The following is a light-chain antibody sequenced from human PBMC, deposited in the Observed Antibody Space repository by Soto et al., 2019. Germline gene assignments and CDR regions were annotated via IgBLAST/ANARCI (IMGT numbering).Light chain of an antibody. CDR1: QSLLYSSNNKNY. Sequence: DIVMTQSPDSLAVSMGETATINCKSSQSLLYSSNNKNYLAWYRQKPRQPPELLIYWAYTRESGVPGRYSGSVYGTDFTLTISSLRAEDVAIDYCQQYDETPLTFGGGPTVEIK. CDR3: QQYDETPLT. J-gene: IGKJ4*01. CDR2: WAY. V-gene: IGKV4-1*01.